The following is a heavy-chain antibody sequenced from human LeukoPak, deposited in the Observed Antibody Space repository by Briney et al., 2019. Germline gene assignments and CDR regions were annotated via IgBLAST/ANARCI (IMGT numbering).Heavy chain of an antibody. Sequence: GGSLRLSCAASGFTFRNAWMSWVRQAPGKGLEWVGRIKKKTEGGTTDYAAPVKGRFTISRDDSKNTLYLQMNSLKTEDTAVYYCTTAVGGTEDFDYWGQGTPATVSS. J-gene: IGHJ4*02. D-gene: IGHD1-26*01. CDR3: TTAVGGTEDFDY. CDR2: IKKKTEGGTT. V-gene: IGHV3-15*01. CDR1: GFTFRNAW.